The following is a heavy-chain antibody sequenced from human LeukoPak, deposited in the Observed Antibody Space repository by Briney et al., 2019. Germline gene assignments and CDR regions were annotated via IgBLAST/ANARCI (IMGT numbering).Heavy chain of an antibody. D-gene: IGHD3-22*01. CDR3: SSEDSTGYGFHY. V-gene: IGHV1-46*01. J-gene: IGHJ4*02. CDR1: GSTFSDYY. CDR2: INPSGGST. Sequence: ASVKVSCKALGSTFSDYYVHWVRQAPGQRLGWMGIINPSGGSTDYAPKFKGRVTMTRDTSTSTNYMELRSLKSIDTAVYYCSSEDSTGYGFHYWGQGTLVTVSS.